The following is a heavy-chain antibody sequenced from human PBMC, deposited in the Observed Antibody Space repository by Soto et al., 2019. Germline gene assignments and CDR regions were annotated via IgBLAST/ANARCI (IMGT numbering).Heavy chain of an antibody. CDR3: ARGRYCLTGRCFPNWFDS. CDR1: GDSISNLDYF. D-gene: IGHD7-27*01. Sequence: TLSLTCSVSGDSISNLDYFWAWIRQHPGQALEYIGYVYKSATTYYNPSFESRVAISVDTSKSQFSLNVTSVTAADTAVYFCARGRYCLTGRCFPNWFDSWGQGALVTVS. J-gene: IGHJ5*01. V-gene: IGHV4-30-4*01. CDR2: VYKSATT.